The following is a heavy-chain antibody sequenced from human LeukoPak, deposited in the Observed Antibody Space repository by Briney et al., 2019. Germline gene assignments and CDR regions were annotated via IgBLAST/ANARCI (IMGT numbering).Heavy chain of an antibody. CDR3: AREGSSSWVFDY. D-gene: IGHD6-6*01. V-gene: IGHV4-61*01. CDR1: GGSISTSNYY. CDR2: IYYSGST. J-gene: IGHJ4*02. Sequence: SETLSLTCTVSGGSISTSNYYWSWIRQPPGKGLEWVGYIYYSGSTNYNPSLKSRVTISVDTSKNQFSLKLSSVTAADTAVYYCAREGSSSWVFDYWGQGTLVTVSS.